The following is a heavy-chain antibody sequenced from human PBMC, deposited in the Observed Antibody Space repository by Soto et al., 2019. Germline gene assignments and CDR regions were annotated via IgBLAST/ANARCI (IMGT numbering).Heavy chain of an antibody. CDR3: AHRGPYRGSGNSGCFES. J-gene: IGHJ4*02. Sequence: SGPTLVNPTQTLTLTCSFSGFSLSSNGVGVGWIRQAPGKALEWLAFIYWDDDKRYSPSLKSRLSIIKDTSINQVFLIMTTVDPVDSATYYCAHRGPYRGSGNSGCFESWGQGILVTVSS. CDR2: IYWDDDK. CDR1: GFSLSSNGVG. D-gene: IGHD6-25*01. V-gene: IGHV2-5*02.